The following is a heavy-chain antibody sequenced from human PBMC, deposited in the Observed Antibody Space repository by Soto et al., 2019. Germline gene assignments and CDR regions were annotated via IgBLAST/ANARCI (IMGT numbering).Heavy chain of an antibody. CDR2: IYWDDDK. CDR3: AHRGYCSSTSCSPRYNWFDP. V-gene: IGHV2-5*02. CDR1: GFSLSTSGVG. Sequence: QITLKESGPTLVKPTQTLTLTCTFSGFSLSTSGVGVGWIRQPPGKALEWLALIYWDDDKRYSPSLKSRLTITKDTSKHQVVLTMTNMDPVDTATYYCAHRGYCSSTSCSPRYNWFDPWGQGTLVTVSS. J-gene: IGHJ5*02. D-gene: IGHD2-2*01.